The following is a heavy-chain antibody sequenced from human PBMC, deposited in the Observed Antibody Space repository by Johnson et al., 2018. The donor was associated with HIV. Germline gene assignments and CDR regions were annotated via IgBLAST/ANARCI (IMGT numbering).Heavy chain of an antibody. J-gene: IGHJ3*02. Sequence: VQLMESGGGVVQPGRSLRLSCAASGFTFSSYAMHWVRQAPGKGLEWVAVISYDGSNKYYADSVKGRFTISRDNAKNSLYLQMNSLRAEDTAVYHCTRTAIYGVTHEAFDTWGQGTMVTVSS. V-gene: IGHV3-30-3*01. CDR2: ISYDGSNK. CDR3: TRTAIYGVTHEAFDT. CDR1: GFTFSSYA. D-gene: IGHD2-21*02.